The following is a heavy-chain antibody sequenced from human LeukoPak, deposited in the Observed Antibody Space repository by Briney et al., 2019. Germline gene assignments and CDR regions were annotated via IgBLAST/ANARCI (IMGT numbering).Heavy chain of an antibody. V-gene: IGHV1-18*04. CDR2: ISAYNGNT. J-gene: IGHJ4*02. Sequence: ASVKVSCKASGYTFTDYYMHWVRQAPGQGLEWMGWISAYNGNTNYAQKLQGRVTMTTDTSTSTAYMELRSLRSDDTAVYYCARDRDGYNVHWGQGTLVTVSS. CDR1: GYTFTDYY. D-gene: IGHD5-24*01. CDR3: ARDRDGYNVH.